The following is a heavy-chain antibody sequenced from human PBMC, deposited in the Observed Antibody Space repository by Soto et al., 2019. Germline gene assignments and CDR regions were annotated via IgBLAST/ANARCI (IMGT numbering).Heavy chain of an antibody. CDR1: GGSISSSSYY. CDR2: IYYSGST. J-gene: IGHJ6*02. D-gene: IGHD2-15*01. V-gene: IGHV4-39*01. Sequence: QLQLQASGPGLVKPSETLSLTCTVSGGSISSSSYYWGWIRQPPGKGLEWIGSIYYSGSTYYNPSLTSRVTISVDTSKNQFSLKLSSVTAADTAVYYCARRVRDIVVVVAAYGMDVWGQGTTVTVSS. CDR3: ARRVRDIVVVVAAYGMDV.